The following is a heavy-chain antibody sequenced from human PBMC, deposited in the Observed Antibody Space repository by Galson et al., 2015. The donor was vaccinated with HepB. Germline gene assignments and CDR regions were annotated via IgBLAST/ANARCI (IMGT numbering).Heavy chain of an antibody. J-gene: IGHJ2*01. D-gene: IGHD2-2*01. CDR2: INPNSGGT. CDR1: GYTFTGYY. CDR3: ARDGGPLGYWSSTSCEHNWYVDL. Sequence: SVKVSCKASGYTFTGYYMHWVRQAPGQGLEWMGWINPNSGGTNYAQKFQGRVTMTRDTSISTAYMELSRLRSDDTAVYYCARDGGPLGYWSSTSCEHNWYVDLWGRGTLVTVSS. V-gene: IGHV1-2*02.